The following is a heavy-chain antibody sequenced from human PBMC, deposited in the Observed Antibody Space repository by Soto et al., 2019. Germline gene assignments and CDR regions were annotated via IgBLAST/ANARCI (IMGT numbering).Heavy chain of an antibody. V-gene: IGHV1-8*01. CDR1: GYTFTDYD. Sequence: QVQLVQSGAEVKKPGASVKVSCKASGYTFTDYDINWFRQATGQGLEWMGWMNPNNGNTGYAQNFQGRVTMTRSTSISTAYMKLSTLRSEDTAVYYCAKGPRNWGVDYWGQGTLVTVSS. D-gene: IGHD3-10*01. CDR3: AKGPRNWGVDY. J-gene: IGHJ4*02. CDR2: MNPNNGNT.